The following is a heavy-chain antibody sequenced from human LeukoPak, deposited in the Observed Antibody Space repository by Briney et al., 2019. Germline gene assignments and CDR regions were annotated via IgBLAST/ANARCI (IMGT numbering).Heavy chain of an antibody. Sequence: PGGSLRLSCAVSGFTFSTYGMHWVRQAPGKGLEWVAFIRYDGSNKYYADSVKGRFTISRDNSKNTLYLQMNSLRAEDTAVYFCAKDKDPWKSTSISDFDYWGQGTLVTVSS. CDR1: GFTFSTYG. J-gene: IGHJ4*02. D-gene: IGHD1-1*01. CDR2: IRYDGSNK. CDR3: AKDKDPWKSTSISDFDY. V-gene: IGHV3-30*02.